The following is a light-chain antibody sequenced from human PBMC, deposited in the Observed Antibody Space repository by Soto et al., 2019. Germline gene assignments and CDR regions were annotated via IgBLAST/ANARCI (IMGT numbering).Light chain of an antibody. CDR2: GAS. J-gene: IGKJ1*01. Sequence: IVLTQSPATLSLSAGERATLSCRARQSVSSNLAWYQQKPGQAPRLLIYGASTRATGVPARFSGSGSGTDFTLTISRLEPEDIAVYYCQQFGSAPEGTFGQGTKVDIK. CDR3: QQFGSAPEGT. V-gene: IGKV3-20*01. CDR1: QSVSSN.